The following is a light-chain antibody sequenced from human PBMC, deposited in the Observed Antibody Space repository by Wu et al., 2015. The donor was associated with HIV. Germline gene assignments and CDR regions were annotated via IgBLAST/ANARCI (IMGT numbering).Light chain of an antibody. CDR3: LQYGNSPRT. V-gene: IGKV3-20*01. CDR1: QSVSSIY. Sequence: EIVMTQSPATLSVSPGERATLSCWASQSVSSIYLAWYQQKPGQAPRLLMYGGSYRATGIPDRFSGSESGTDFTLTISRLEPEDFAVYYCLQYGNSPRTFGQGTKGGNQT. J-gene: IGKJ1*01. CDR2: GGS.